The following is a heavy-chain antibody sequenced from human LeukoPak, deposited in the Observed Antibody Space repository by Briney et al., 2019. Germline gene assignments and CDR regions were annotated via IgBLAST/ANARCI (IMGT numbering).Heavy chain of an antibody. Sequence: PGGSPRLSRAAPGFTFSSYGMHWVRPAPGKGLEGGAVISYDGSNKYYADSVMGRFTISRDNSKNTLYLQMNSLRAEDTAVYYCAKDRGYYASYGMDVWGQGTTVTVSS. CDR1: GFTFSSYG. D-gene: IGHD3-10*01. J-gene: IGHJ6*02. CDR3: AKDRGYYASYGMDV. CDR2: ISYDGSNK. V-gene: IGHV3-30*18.